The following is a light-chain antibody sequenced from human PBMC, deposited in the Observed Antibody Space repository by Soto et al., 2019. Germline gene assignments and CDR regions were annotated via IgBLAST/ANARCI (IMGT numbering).Light chain of an antibody. V-gene: IGLV3-10*01. CDR2: EDT. CDR3: YSTDSSGHHMV. J-gene: IGLJ2*01. Sequence: SYELTQPSSVSVSPGQTARITCSGDALPKKYAYWYQLKSGQAPVLVISEDTKRPSGIPERFFGSNSGTMATLTISGAQVEDEVDYYCYSTDSSGHHMVFGGGTKLTVL. CDR1: ALPKKY.